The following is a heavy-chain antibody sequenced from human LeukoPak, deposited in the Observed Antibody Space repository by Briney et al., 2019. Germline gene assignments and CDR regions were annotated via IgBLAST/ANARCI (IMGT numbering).Heavy chain of an antibody. Sequence: SETLSLTCTVSGGSISSYYWSWIRQPAGKGLEWIGRIYTSGSTNYNPSLKSRVTMSVDTSKNQFSLKLSSVTAADTAVYYCATVGYSSSWSRPFDYWGQGTLVTVSS. D-gene: IGHD6-13*01. CDR1: GGSISSYY. CDR3: ATVGYSSSWSRPFDY. V-gene: IGHV4-4*07. CDR2: IYTSGST. J-gene: IGHJ4*02.